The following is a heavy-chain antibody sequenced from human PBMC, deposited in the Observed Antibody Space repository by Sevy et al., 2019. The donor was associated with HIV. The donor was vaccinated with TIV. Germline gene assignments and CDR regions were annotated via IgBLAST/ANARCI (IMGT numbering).Heavy chain of an antibody. D-gene: IGHD2-2*01. CDR1: GFSFGDYA. CDR3: SKVRYCTSTSCPTDFDY. V-gene: IGHV3-49*03. Sequence: GGSLRLSCTASGFSFGDYALSWFRQAPGKGLEWLGFIRNQAYGGTSEYAASVKGRLTISRDDSKSIAYLQMNSLKTEDTAVYYCSKVRYCTSTSCPTDFDYWGQGTLVTVSS. CDR2: IRNQAYGGTS. J-gene: IGHJ4*02.